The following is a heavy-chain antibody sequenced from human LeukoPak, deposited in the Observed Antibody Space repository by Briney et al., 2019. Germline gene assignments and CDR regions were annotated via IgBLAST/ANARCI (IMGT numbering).Heavy chain of an antibody. CDR3: ARGPIVVVPDYYMDV. D-gene: IGHD2-2*01. J-gene: IGHJ6*03. CDR1: GFTFSSYS. CDR2: ISSSSSYI. V-gene: IGHV3-21*01. Sequence: NPGGSLRLSCAASGFTFSSYSMNLVRQAPGKGLEWVSSISSSSSYIYYADSVKGRFTISRDNAKNSLYLQMNSLRAEDTAVYYCARGPIVVVPDYYMDVWGKGTTVTVSS.